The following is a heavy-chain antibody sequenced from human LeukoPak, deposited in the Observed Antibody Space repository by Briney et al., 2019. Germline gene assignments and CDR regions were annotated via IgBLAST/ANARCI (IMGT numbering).Heavy chain of an antibody. CDR2: INHSGST. CDR3: ARGRRGVPAVFDY. J-gene: IGHJ4*02. CDR1: GGSISSGGYY. V-gene: IGHV4-30-2*01. D-gene: IGHD2-2*01. Sequence: SQTLSLTCAVSGGSISSGGYYWSWIRQPPGKGLEWIGEINHSGSTNYNPSLKSRVTISVDTSKNQFSLKLSSVTAADTAVYYCARGRRGVPAVFDYWGQGTLVTVSS.